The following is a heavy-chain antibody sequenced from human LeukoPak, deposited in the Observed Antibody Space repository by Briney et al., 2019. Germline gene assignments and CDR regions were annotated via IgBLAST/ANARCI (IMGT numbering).Heavy chain of an antibody. V-gene: IGHV1-8*01. D-gene: IGHD2-15*01. Sequence: ASVKVSCKASGYTFTSYDINWVRQATGQGLEWMGWMNPNSGNTGYAQKFQDRVTMTRNTSISTAYMELSSLRSEDTAVYYCARVDCSGGSCYSGPEFDYWGQGTLVTVSS. CDR2: MNPNSGNT. CDR3: ARVDCSGGSCYSGPEFDY. CDR1: GYTFTSYD. J-gene: IGHJ4*02.